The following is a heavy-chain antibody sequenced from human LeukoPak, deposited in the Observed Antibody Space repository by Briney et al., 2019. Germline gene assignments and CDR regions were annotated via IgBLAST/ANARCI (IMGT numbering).Heavy chain of an antibody. CDR2: ISSSSSSI. CDR3: AKGRNTYGMDV. CDR1: GFTFSTYS. Sequence: GGSLRLSCAASGFTFSTYSMNLVRQAPGKGLEYISYISSSSSSIYYADPVKGRFTISRDNAKNSLYLQMNSLRVEDTAVYFCAKGRNTYGMDVWGQGTTVTVSS. J-gene: IGHJ6*02. V-gene: IGHV3-48*01.